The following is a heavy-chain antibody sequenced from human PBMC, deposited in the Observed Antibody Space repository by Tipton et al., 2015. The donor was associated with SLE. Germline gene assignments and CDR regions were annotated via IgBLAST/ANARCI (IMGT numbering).Heavy chain of an antibody. CDR2: MFHGGST. Sequence: TLSLTCTVSGYSISSGYSWGWIRQPPGKGLEWIGSMFHGGSTHYNPSLKSRVTISVDTSKNQFSLKLSSVTAADTAVYHCARGLSGYSSSWFYYYFAIDVWGQGTTVTVSS. D-gene: IGHD6-13*01. CDR3: ARGLSGYSSSWFYYYFAIDV. J-gene: IGHJ6*02. CDR1: GYSISSGYS. V-gene: IGHV4-38-2*02.